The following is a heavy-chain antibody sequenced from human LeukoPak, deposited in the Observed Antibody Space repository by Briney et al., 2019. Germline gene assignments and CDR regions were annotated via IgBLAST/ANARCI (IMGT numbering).Heavy chain of an antibody. CDR2: FYHSGNT. J-gene: IGHJ3*02. D-gene: IGHD3-10*01. V-gene: IGHV4-38-2*01. Sequence: SETLSLTCEVSGYSITSGYYWGWIRQSPGKGLEWIGSFYHSGNTYYNPSLKSRVTISVDTSKNQFSLKLSSVTAADTAVYYCARVLKWFGVDAFDIWGQGTMVTVSS. CDR1: GYSITSGYY. CDR3: ARVLKWFGVDAFDI.